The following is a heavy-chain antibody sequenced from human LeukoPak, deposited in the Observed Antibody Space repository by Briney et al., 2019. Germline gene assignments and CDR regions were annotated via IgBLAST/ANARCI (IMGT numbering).Heavy chain of an antibody. Sequence: SETLSLTCAVYGGSFIGYYWSWIRQPPGKGLEWIGEINHSGSTNYNPSLKSRVTISVDTSKNQFSQKLTSVTAADTAVYYCARTSDCLPFDYWGQGTLVTVSS. V-gene: IGHV4-34*01. CDR1: GGSFIGYY. J-gene: IGHJ4*02. D-gene: IGHD3-9*01. CDR3: ARTSDCLPFDY. CDR2: INHSGST.